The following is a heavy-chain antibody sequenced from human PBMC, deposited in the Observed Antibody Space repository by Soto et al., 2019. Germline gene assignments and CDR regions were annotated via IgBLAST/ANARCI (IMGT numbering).Heavy chain of an antibody. CDR2: SSNSGTFT. J-gene: IGHJ4*02. Sequence: PGGSLRLSCGGSGFTFSDYYMSWIRQAPGRGLEWISYSSNSGTFTRYSDSVKGRFSISRDNTKNFLYLQMNSLRAEDTAVYYCARSGDNYNVLDYWGQGTPVTVSS. CDR1: GFTFSDYY. CDR3: ARSGDNYNVLDY. V-gene: IGHV3-11*06. D-gene: IGHD3-10*02.